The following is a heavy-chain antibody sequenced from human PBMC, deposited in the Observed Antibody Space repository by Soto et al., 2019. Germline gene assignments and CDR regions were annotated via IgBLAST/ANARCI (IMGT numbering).Heavy chain of an antibody. CDR3: ARDVYPVTIFGEALSGYFDF. CDR1: GFSFGNYW. CDR2: IKEDGSER. Sequence: GGSLRLSCAVSGFSFGNYWMSWVRQAPGKGLEGLASIKEDGSERYYLDSVKGRFTISRDNAKDSLSLQMNSLRGEDTAFYYCARDVYPVTIFGEALSGYFDFWGQGTLVTVSS. J-gene: IGHJ4*02. D-gene: IGHD3-3*01. V-gene: IGHV3-7*03.